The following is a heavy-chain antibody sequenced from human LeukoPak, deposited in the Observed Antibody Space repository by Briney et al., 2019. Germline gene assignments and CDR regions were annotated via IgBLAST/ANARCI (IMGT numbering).Heavy chain of an antibody. CDR2: INPNSGGT. Sequence: ASVKVSCKASGYTLTGYYMHWVRQAPGQGLEWMGWINPNSGGTNYAQKFQGRVTMTRDTSISTAYMEPSRLRSDDTAVYYCARDYGSGSYIGYWGQGTPVTVSS. D-gene: IGHD3-10*01. V-gene: IGHV1-2*02. CDR3: ARDYGSGSYIGY. CDR1: GYTLTGYY. J-gene: IGHJ4*02.